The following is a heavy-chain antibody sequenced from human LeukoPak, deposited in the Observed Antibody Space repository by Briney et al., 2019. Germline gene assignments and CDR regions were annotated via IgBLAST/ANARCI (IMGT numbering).Heavy chain of an antibody. CDR3: ARDFRGELPDY. Sequence: AVKVSCKASGATFSSYAISWVRQAPGQGLEWMGRIIPIFGIANYAQKFQGRVTITADKSTSTACMELSSLRSEDTAVYYCARDFRGELPDYWGEGTLVTVSS. CDR1: GATFSSYA. J-gene: IGHJ4*02. D-gene: IGHD1-26*01. CDR2: IIPIFGIA. V-gene: IGHV1-69*04.